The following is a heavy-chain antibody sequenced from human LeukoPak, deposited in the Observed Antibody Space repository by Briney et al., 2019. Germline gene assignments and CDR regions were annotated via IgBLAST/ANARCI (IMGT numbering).Heavy chain of an antibody. CDR2: IYYSRST. CDR1: GGSITSYY. J-gene: IGHJ4*02. Sequence: SETLSLTCTVSGGSITSYYWSWIRQPPGKGLEWIGYIYYSRSTNYNPSLKSRVTISVDTSKNQFSLKLSSVTAADTAVYYCAGQPSGSSTFDYWGQGTLVTVSS. D-gene: IGHD1-26*01. V-gene: IGHV4-59*01. CDR3: AGQPSGSSTFDY.